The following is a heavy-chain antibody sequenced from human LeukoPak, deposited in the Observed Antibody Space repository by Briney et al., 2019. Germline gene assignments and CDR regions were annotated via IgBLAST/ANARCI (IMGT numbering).Heavy chain of an antibody. Sequence: SETLSLTCAVYGGSFSGYYWSWIRQPPGKGLEWIGEINHSGSTNYNPSLKSRVTISVDTSKNQFSLKLSSVTAADTAVYYCARALAGETMSAGTGRGIDYWGQGALVTVSS. CDR1: GGSFSGYY. V-gene: IGHV4-34*01. J-gene: IGHJ4*02. D-gene: IGHD6-19*01. CDR3: ARALAGETMSAGTGRGIDY. CDR2: INHSGST.